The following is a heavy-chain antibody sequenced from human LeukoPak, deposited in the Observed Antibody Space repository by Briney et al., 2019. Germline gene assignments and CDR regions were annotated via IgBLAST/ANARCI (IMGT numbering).Heavy chain of an antibody. J-gene: IGHJ4*02. CDR2: INHSGST. D-gene: IGHD2-15*01. CDR3: ASLIAATHAY. Sequence: PSETLSLTCAVYGGSFSDYYWSWIRQPPGKGLEWIGEINHSGSTNYNPSLKSRVTISVDTSKNQFSLQLTSVTAADTAVYYCASLIAATHAYWGQGTLVTVSS. V-gene: IGHV4-34*01. CDR1: GGSFSDYY.